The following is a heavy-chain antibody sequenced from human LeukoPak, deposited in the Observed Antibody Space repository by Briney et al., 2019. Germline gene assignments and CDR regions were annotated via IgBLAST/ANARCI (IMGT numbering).Heavy chain of an antibody. CDR2: ISSSSSTI. Sequence: GGSLRLSCAASGFTFSSYSMNWVRQAPGKGLEWVSYISSSSSTIYYADSVKGRFTIARDNAKNSLYLQMNSLRAEDTAVYYCARDPRQWLAPFDYWGQGTLVTVSS. V-gene: IGHV3-48*01. J-gene: IGHJ4*02. D-gene: IGHD6-19*01. CDR1: GFTFSSYS. CDR3: ARDPRQWLAPFDY.